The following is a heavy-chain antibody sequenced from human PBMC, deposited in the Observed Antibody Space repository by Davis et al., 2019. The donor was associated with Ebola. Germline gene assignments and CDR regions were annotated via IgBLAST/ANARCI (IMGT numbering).Heavy chain of an antibody. Sequence: GESLKISCAASGFNFSEYWMHWVREVPGKGLLWVADIHPERLTIRYGESVRGRFTVSRDNVRRMLFLQMNSVGPDDTAVYYCARSEYYNGQDVWGQGTRVTVSS. V-gene: IGHV3-74*01. J-gene: IGHJ6*02. D-gene: IGHD6-6*01. CDR1: GFNFSEYW. CDR3: ARSEYYNGQDV. CDR2: IHPERLTI.